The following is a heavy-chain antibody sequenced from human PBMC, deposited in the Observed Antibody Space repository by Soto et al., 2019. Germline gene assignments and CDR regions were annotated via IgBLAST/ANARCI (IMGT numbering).Heavy chain of an antibody. Sequence: QTGGSLRLSCAASGFAFSSFWMHWVRQAPGKGLEWVSRASPDGTSTSYADSVKGRFTISRDNAKNTLFMQMNSLRAEDTAVYYCPRHGSGDSFLFAPWGQGT. CDR3: PRHGSGDSFLFAP. D-gene: IGHD2-15*01. CDR1: GFAFSSFW. V-gene: IGHV3-74*01. J-gene: IGHJ5*02. CDR2: ASPDGTST.